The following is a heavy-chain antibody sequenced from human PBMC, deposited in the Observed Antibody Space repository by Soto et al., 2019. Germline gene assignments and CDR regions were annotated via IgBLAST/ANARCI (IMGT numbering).Heavy chain of an antibody. V-gene: IGHV4-34*01. J-gene: IGHJ4*02. Sequence: SETLSLTCAVYGGSFSGYYWSWIRQPPGKGLEWIGEINHSGSTNYNPSLKSRVTISVDTSKNQFSLKLSSVTAADTAVYYCARKGGLGYCSSTSCLNPYFDYWGQGTLVTVSS. D-gene: IGHD2-2*01. CDR3: ARKGGLGYCSSTSCLNPYFDY. CDR2: INHSGST. CDR1: GGSFSGYY.